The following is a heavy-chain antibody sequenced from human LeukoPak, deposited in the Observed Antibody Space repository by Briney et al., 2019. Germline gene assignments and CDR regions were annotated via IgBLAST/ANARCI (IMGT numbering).Heavy chain of an antibody. D-gene: IGHD5-18*01. CDR2: IYHSGST. Sequence: SQTLSLTCAVSGGSISSGGYSWSWIRQPPGKGLEWIGYIYHSGSTYYNPSLKSRVTISVDTSKNQFSLKLSSVTAADTAVYYCARGRRYSYGSDYWGQGTLVTVSS. CDR1: GGSISSGGYS. J-gene: IGHJ4*02. CDR3: ARGRRYSYGSDY. V-gene: IGHV4-30-2*01.